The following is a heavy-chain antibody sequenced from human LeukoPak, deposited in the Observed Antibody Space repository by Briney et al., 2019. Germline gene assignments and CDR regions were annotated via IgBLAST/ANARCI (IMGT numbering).Heavy chain of an antibody. CDR1: GFTFNSYG. Sequence: GGSLRLSCAASGFTFNSYGMHWVRQAPGKRLEWVTFIRYDGSNKYYADSVKGRFTISRDNSKNTLYLQMNSLRAEDTSVYYCAKGPDHDYIWGTYRYLDYWGQGTLVTVSS. CDR3: AKGPDHDYIWGTYRYLDY. CDR2: IRYDGSNK. D-gene: IGHD3-16*02. J-gene: IGHJ4*02. V-gene: IGHV3-30*02.